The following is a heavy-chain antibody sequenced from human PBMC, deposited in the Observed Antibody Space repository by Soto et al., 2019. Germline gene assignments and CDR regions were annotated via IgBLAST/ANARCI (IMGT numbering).Heavy chain of an antibody. CDR3: XXXXXXXSWLDP. J-gene: IGHJ5*02. CDR2: ISGYDGHT. V-gene: IGHV1-18*01. Sequence: QVQLVQSGTEVKKPGASVKVSCKASGYSFVSYDISWVRQXPXXGLEWMGWISGYDGHTRYALKFQDRVTMTSDTXXXXXXXXXXXXXXXXXXXXXXXXXXXXXSWLDPWGEGTLVTVSS. CDR1: GYSFVSYD.